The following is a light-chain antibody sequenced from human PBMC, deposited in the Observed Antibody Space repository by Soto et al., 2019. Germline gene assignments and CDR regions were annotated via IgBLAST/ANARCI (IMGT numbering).Light chain of an antibody. CDR1: QRISNYY. Sequence: EMVLTKSPDTLSLSSGERATLSCRASQRISNYYLAWYNQKPGQAPRLLIYGASSRATGVPDRLCGSGSGTDFTLTSSRLEADDLGVYYYQQYGSPPFTVGGGAKVDVK. V-gene: IGKV3-20*01. CDR2: GAS. CDR3: QQYGSPPFT. J-gene: IGKJ4*01.